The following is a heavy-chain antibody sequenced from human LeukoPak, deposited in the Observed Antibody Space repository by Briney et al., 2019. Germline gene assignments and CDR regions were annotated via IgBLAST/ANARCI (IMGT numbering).Heavy chain of an antibody. CDR2: IDHSGST. Sequence: SETLSLTCAVYGGSFSGYYWSWIRQPPGKGLEWIGEIDHSGSTNYNPSLKSRVTISVDTSKNQFSLKLSSVTAADTAVYYCARGILGYCSSTSCYKNLFDPWGQGTLVTVSS. V-gene: IGHV4-34*01. D-gene: IGHD2-2*02. CDR1: GGSFSGYY. J-gene: IGHJ5*02. CDR3: ARGILGYCSSTSCYKNLFDP.